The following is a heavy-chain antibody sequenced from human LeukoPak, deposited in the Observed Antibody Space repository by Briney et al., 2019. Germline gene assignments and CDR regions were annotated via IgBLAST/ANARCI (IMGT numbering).Heavy chain of an antibody. CDR3: ARASGSAGYQPPEFFQH. Sequence: ASVKVSCKTSGYSFSSYGISWVRQTPGQGLEWMGWISGYNGNTYYSQKFQGRVTMTIDTPTGTAYMEVRSLRSDDTGMYYRARASGSAGYQPPEFFQHWGQGTLVTVSS. J-gene: IGHJ1*01. D-gene: IGHD3-10*01. CDR2: ISGYNGNT. CDR1: GYSFSSYG. V-gene: IGHV1-18*01.